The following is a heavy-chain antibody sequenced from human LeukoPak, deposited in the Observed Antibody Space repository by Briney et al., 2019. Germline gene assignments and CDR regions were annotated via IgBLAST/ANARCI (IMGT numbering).Heavy chain of an antibody. V-gene: IGHV4-34*01. CDR1: GGAFINYF. Sequence: PSETLSLTCAVSGGAFINYFWTWIRQPPGKGLEWIAEINDSGSTNSNSSLRSRVAISLDTSKNQFSLRLTSVTAADTAVYYCARGQYCSTTTCYSARRYFDFWGQGTLVTVSS. CDR2: INDSGST. CDR3: ARGQYCSTTTCYSARRYFDF. D-gene: IGHD2-2*01. J-gene: IGHJ4*02.